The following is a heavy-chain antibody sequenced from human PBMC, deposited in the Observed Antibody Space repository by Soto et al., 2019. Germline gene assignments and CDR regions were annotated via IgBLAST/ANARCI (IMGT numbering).Heavy chain of an antibody. J-gene: IGHJ4*02. CDR2: IYYSGST. V-gene: IGHV4-30-4*01. D-gene: IGHD6-19*01. Sequence: QVQLQESGPGLVKPSQTLSLTCTVSGASISSGDYYWSWIRQPPGKGLQWIGYIYYSGSTYYNPSLESRLTISVNTSKNQFPLRLNSVTAADTAVYYCARFGYSSGAGYFDHWGQGTLVTVSS. CDR3: ARFGYSSGAGYFDH. CDR1: GASISSGDYY.